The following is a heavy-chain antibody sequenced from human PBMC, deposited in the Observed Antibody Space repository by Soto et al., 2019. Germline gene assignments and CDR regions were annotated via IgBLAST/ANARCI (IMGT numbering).Heavy chain of an antibody. CDR1: GFTFSSYT. J-gene: IGHJ4*02. D-gene: IGHD1-26*01. CDR2: ISSDGSNK. V-gene: IGHV3-30-3*01. Sequence: QVQLLESGGGVVQPGSSLRLSCAASGFTFSSYTLHWVRQAPGTGLEWLLAISSDGSNKYSADSVRCRFTISRDNSKSTLYLQMNSLRTEDSAVYYCARDRNGGLVGPRYYFDYWGQGTLVTVSA. CDR3: ARDRNGGLVGPRYYFDY.